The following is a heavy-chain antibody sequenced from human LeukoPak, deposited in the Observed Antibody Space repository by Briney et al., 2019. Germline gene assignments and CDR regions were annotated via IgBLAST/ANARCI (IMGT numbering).Heavy chain of an antibody. V-gene: IGHV4-31*03. Sequence: SETLSLTCTVSGGSISSGGYYWSWIRQHPGKGLEWIGYIYYSGSTYYNPSLKSRVTISVDTSKNQFSPKLSSVTAADTAVYYCARYSMVRGVVDYWGQGTLVTVSS. CDR3: ARYSMVRGVVDY. D-gene: IGHD3-10*01. J-gene: IGHJ4*02. CDR2: IYYSGST. CDR1: GGSISSGGYY.